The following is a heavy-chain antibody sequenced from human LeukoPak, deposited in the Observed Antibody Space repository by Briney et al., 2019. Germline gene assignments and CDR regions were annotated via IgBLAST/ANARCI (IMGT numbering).Heavy chain of an antibody. V-gene: IGHV3-9*01. J-gene: IGHJ6*02. D-gene: IGHD3-22*01. CDR1: GFTFDDYA. CDR2: ISWNSGSI. CDR3: AKGGSGYQDYYYGMDV. Sequence: SLRLSCAASGFTFDDYAMHWVRQAPGKGLEWVSGISWNSGSIGYADSVKGGFTISRDNAKSSLYLQMNSLRAEDTALYYCAKGGSGYQDYYYGMDVWGQGTTVTVSS.